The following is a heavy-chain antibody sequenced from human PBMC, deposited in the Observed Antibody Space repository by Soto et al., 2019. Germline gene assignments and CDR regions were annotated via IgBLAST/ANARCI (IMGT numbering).Heavy chain of an antibody. V-gene: IGHV1-69*13. CDR1: GGTFSSYA. Sequence: ASVKVSCKASGGTFSSYAISWVRQAPGQGLEWMGGIIPIFGTANYAQKFQGRVTITADESTSTAYMELSSLRSEDTAVYYCARGPFSYCSGGSCYYDYWGQGTLVTVSS. CDR2: IIPIFGTA. D-gene: IGHD2-15*01. J-gene: IGHJ4*02. CDR3: ARGPFSYCSGGSCYYDY.